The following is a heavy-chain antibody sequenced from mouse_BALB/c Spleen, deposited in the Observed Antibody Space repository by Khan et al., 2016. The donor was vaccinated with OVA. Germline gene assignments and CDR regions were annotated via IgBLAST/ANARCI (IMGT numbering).Heavy chain of an antibody. D-gene: IGHD2-13*01. CDR3: VKWGDVYAVDY. Sequence: QVQLQQSGPGLVAPSQSLSITCTVSGFSLTSYGVNWVRHPPGKGLEWRGVIWGDGSTNYHSALISRLSISKDNSKSQLFLKLNSLQTDDTATYYCVKWGDVYAVDYWGQGTSVTVSS. V-gene: IGHV2-3*01. J-gene: IGHJ4*01. CDR2: IWGDGST. CDR1: GFSLTSYG.